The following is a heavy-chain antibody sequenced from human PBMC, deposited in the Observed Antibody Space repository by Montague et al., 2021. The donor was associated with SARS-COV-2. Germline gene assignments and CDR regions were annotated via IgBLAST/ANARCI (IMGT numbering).Heavy chain of an antibody. CDR1: GASFSDYY. CDR3: AVANPDYYDMDV. J-gene: IGHJ6*02. Sequence: SETLSLTCGVYGASFSDYYWSWIRQPPGKGLEWIGHINYSRSTNYNPSLKSRVTISLDTSKNQFSLKLSSVTAADTAFYYCAVANPDYYDMDVWGQGTTVTVSS. V-gene: IGHV4-34*01. D-gene: IGHD1-14*01. CDR2: INYSRST.